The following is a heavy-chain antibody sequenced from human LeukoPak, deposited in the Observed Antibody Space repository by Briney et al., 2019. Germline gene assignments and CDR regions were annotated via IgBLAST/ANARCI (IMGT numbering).Heavy chain of an antibody. D-gene: IGHD5-18*01. CDR1: GYSISTGYY. Sequence: HPSETLSLTCTVSGYSISTGYYWDWIRQPPGKGLEWIGTFYHGGSTYYNPSLKSRVTISVDTSKNQFSLKLSSVTAADTAVYYCARDVGRGYSYGFFWFDPWGQGTLVTVSS. J-gene: IGHJ5*02. V-gene: IGHV4-38-2*02. CDR3: ARDVGRGYSYGFFWFDP. CDR2: FYHGGST.